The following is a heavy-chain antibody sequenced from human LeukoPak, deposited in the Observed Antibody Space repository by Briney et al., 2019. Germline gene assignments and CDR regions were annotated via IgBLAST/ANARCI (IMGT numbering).Heavy chain of an antibody. D-gene: IGHD6-19*01. CDR3: ARRPGYSSGWYSDY. CDR1: GGSISSYY. V-gene: IGHV4-34*01. CDR2: INHSGST. Sequence: SETLSLTCTVSGGSISSYYWSWIRQPPGKGLEWIGEINHSGSTNYNPSLKSRVTISVGTSKNQFSLKLSSVTAADTAVYYCARRPGYSSGWYSDYWGQGTLVTVSS. J-gene: IGHJ4*02.